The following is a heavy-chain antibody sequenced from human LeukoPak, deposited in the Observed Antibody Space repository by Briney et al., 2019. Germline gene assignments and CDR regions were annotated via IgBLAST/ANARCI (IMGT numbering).Heavy chain of an antibody. CDR3: ATSGGFVLPNAITGNWYMDV. Sequence: GTSLRLSCEASGFTFSDYSMNWVRQAPGQGLAWVASITSAGGYTYYADSVQGRFTISRDNAQNSLFLQMNSLRAEDTAVYFCATSGGFVLPNAITGNWYMDVGGRGTTVTVSS. V-gene: IGHV3-21*01. CDR1: GFTFSDYS. D-gene: IGHD2-2*01. CDR2: ITSAGGYT. J-gene: IGHJ6*04.